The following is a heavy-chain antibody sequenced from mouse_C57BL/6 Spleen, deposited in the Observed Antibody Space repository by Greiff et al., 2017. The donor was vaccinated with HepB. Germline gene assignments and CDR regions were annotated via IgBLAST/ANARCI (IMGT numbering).Heavy chain of an antibody. V-gene: IGHV3-6*01. CDR1: GYSITSGYY. J-gene: IGHJ4*01. CDR3: ARADLRYAMDY. CDR2: ISYDGSN. Sequence: ESGPGLVKPSQSLSLTCSVTGYSITSGYYWNWIRQFPGNQLEWMGYISYDGSNNYNPSLKNRISITRDTSTNQFFLKLNSVTTEDTATYYCARADLRYAMDYWGQGTSVTVSS. D-gene: IGHD5-1*01.